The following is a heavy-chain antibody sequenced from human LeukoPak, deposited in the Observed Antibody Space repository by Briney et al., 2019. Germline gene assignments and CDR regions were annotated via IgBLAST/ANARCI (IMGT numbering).Heavy chain of an antibody. D-gene: IGHD4-17*01. CDR3: ARSLVMTTVTTFYYYYGMDV. V-gene: IGHV1-8*01. CDR2: MNPNSGNT. CDR1: GYTFTSYD. J-gene: IGHJ6*02. Sequence: ASVKVSCKASGYTFTSYDINWVRQATGQGLEWMGWMNPNSGNTGYAQKFQGRVTMTRNTSISTAYVELSSLRSEDTAVYYCARSLVMTTVTTFYYYYGMDVWGQGTTVTVSS.